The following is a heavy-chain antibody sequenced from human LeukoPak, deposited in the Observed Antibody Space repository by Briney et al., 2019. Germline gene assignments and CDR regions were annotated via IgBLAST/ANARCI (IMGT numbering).Heavy chain of an antibody. D-gene: IGHD2-2*01. J-gene: IGHJ3*02. Sequence: GGSLRLSCAASGFTFSSYSMNWVRQAPGKGLEWVSSISSSSSYIYYADSVKGRFTISRDNAKNSLYLQMNSLRAEDTAVYYCARAVLGYCSGTSCYADDAFDIWGQGTMVTVSS. CDR1: GFTFSSYS. CDR2: ISSSSSYI. V-gene: IGHV3-21*01. CDR3: ARAVLGYCSGTSCYADDAFDI.